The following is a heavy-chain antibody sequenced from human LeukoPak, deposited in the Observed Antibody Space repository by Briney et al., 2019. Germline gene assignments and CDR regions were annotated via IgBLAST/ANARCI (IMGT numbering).Heavy chain of an antibody. Sequence: PGGSLRLSCAASGFTFSSYAMSWVRQAPGKGLEWVSSIYAGSNTYYADSVKGRFTISRDNSKNTLFLRMNSLRADDTAVYYCTQTGGPNAIHLHNWGQGTLVTVSS. V-gene: IGHV3-23*03. CDR1: GFTFSSYA. CDR3: TQTGGPNAIHLHN. J-gene: IGHJ4*02. CDR2: IYAGSNT. D-gene: IGHD2-8*01.